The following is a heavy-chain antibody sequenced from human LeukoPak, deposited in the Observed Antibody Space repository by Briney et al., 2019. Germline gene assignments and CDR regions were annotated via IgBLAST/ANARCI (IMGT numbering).Heavy chain of an antibody. CDR3: AKDQVVVVPAASFDY. Sequence: VRSLRLSCAASGFTFSSYAMSWVRQAPGKGLEWVSAISGSGGSTYYADSVKGRFTISRDNSKNTLYLQMNSLRAEDTAVYYCAKDQVVVVPAASFDYWGQGTLVTVSS. J-gene: IGHJ4*02. CDR1: GFTFSSYA. D-gene: IGHD2-2*01. CDR2: ISGSGGST. V-gene: IGHV3-23*01.